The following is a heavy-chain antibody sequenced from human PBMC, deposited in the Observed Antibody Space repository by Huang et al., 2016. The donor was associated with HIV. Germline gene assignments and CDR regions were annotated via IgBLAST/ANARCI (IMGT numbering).Heavy chain of an antibody. Sequence: QEQVVQSGAEVKKPGASVKVSCKASGYTFTHYYMHWVRQAPGQGLEGMGVVNPSGVGTTYAQKFQGRVTMTRDTSTSTVYMELRSLTSEDTAVYFCARAYCGGDCYFDYFYYGMDVWGQGTTVTVSS. CDR1: GYTFTHYY. CDR3: ARAYCGGDCYFDYFYYGMDV. D-gene: IGHD2-21*02. J-gene: IGHJ6*02. CDR2: VNPSGVGT. V-gene: IGHV1-46*01.